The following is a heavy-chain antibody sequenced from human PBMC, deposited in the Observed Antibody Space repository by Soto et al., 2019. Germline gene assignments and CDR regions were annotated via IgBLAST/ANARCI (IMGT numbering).Heavy chain of an antibody. V-gene: IGHV3-21*01. J-gene: IGHJ6*04. CDR1: GFTFSSYS. CDR3: ARDKPTQRYCSSTSCYAPCYYGMDV. D-gene: IGHD2-2*01. Sequence: GGSLRLSCAASGFTFSSYSMNWVRQAPGKGLEWVSSISSSSSYIYYADSVKGRFTISRDNAKNSLYLQMNSLRAEDTAVSYCARDKPTQRYCSSTSCYAPCYYGMDVWGKGTTVTVSS. CDR2: ISSSSSYI.